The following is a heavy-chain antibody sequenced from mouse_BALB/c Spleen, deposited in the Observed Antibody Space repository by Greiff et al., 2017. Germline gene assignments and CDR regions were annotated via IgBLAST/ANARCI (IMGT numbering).Heavy chain of an antibody. V-gene: IGHV5-9-4*01. J-gene: IGHJ4*01. D-gene: IGHD2-1*01. Sequence: EVQLVESGGGLVKPEGSLKLSCAASGFTFSSYAMSWVRQSPEKRLEWVAEISSGGSYTYYPDTVTGRFTISRDNAKNTLYLEMSSLRSEDTAMYYCARSYGKGDYAMDYWGQGTSVTVSS. CDR1: GFTFSSYA. CDR2: ISSGGSYT. CDR3: ARSYGKGDYAMDY.